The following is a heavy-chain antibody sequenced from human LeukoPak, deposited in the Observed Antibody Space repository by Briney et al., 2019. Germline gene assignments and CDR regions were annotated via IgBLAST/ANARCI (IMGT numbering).Heavy chain of an antibody. Sequence: GGSLRLSCAASGFTLSSYSMNRVRQAPGKGLEWVSSISSSSSYIYYADSVKGRFTISRDNAKNSLYLQMNSLRAEDTAVYYCARSEDGYVDYWGQGTLVTVSS. CDR3: ARSEDGYVDY. D-gene: IGHD5-24*01. J-gene: IGHJ4*02. CDR1: GFTLSSYS. CDR2: ISSSSSYI. V-gene: IGHV3-21*01.